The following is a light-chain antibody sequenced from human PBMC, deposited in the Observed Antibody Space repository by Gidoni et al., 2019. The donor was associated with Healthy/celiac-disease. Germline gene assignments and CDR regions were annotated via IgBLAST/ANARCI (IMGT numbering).Light chain of an antibody. J-gene: IGLJ2*01. CDR1: SSDVGGYNY. CDR3: SSYTSSSTVV. V-gene: IGLV2-14*01. CDR2: DVR. Sequence: QSALPQPAPVSGSPGPSITISCTGTSSDVGGYNYVSWYQQHPVKPPKLMIYDVRNRPSGVSNRFSGSKSGNTASLTISGLQAEDEADYYGSSYTSSSTVVFGGGTKLXVL.